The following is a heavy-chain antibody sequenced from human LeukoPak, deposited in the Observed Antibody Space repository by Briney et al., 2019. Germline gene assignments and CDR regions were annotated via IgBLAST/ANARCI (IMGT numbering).Heavy chain of an antibody. J-gene: IGHJ4*02. CDR3: ARWVAPYYYFDY. CDR2: ISSSGSTI. V-gene: IGHV3-48*03. CDR1: GFTFSSYE. Sequence: GGSLRLSCAASGFTFSSYEMNWVRQAPGKGLEWVSYISSSGSTIYYADSVKGRFTISRDNAKNSLYLQVNSLRAEDTAVYYCARWVAPYYYFDYWGQGTLVTVSS. D-gene: IGHD2-15*01.